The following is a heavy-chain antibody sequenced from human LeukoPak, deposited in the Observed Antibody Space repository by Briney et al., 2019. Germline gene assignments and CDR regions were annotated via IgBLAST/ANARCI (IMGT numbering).Heavy chain of an antibody. CDR3: AKDRQSWTSYGNGGDY. CDR2: IRYDGSNK. J-gene: IGHJ4*02. D-gene: IGHD2-2*01. Sequence: GGSLRLSCAASGFTFSSYGMHWVRQAQGKGMEWVAFIRYDGSNKYYADSVKGRFTISRDSSKNTVYLQMNSLRAEDTAVYYCAKDRQSWTSYGNGGDYWGQGTLVTVSS. CDR1: GFTFSSYG. V-gene: IGHV3-30*02.